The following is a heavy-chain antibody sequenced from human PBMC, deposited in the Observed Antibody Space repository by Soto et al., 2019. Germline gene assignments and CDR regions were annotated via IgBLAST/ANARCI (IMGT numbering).Heavy chain of an antibody. CDR3: AKDSPSYTTSPFYFDS. Sequence: VGSLRLSCLASGFIFRSYAMHWVRQAPGKGLEWVAVITYDGANGYYADSVRGRFAISRDNSKSTLFLQMNSLRADDTAAFYCAKDSPSYTTSPFYFDSWGQGTLVTVSS. CDR2: ITYDGANG. D-gene: IGHD2-2*02. J-gene: IGHJ4*02. V-gene: IGHV3-30*09. CDR1: GFIFRSYA.